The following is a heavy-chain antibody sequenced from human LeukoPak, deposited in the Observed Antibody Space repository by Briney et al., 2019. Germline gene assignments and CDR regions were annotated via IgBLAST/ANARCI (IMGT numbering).Heavy chain of an antibody. Sequence: PWASVKVSCKASGYTFAGYYMHWVRQAPGQGLEWMGWINPNSGGTNYAQKFQGRVTVTRDTSISTAYMELSRLRSDDTAVYYCARGRVVTALYYYYGMDVWGQGTTVTVSS. CDR1: GYTFAGYY. D-gene: IGHD2-21*02. CDR3: ARGRVVTALYYYYGMDV. CDR2: INPNSGGT. V-gene: IGHV1-2*02. J-gene: IGHJ6*02.